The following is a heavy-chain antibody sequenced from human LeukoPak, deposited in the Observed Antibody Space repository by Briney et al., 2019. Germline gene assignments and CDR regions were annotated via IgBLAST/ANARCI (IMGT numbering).Heavy chain of an antibody. CDR3: AKDLRYGGHFDY. CDR2: ISYDGSNK. V-gene: IGHV3-30*18. J-gene: IGHJ4*02. Sequence: GGSLRLSCAASGFTFSSYGMHWVRQAPGKGLEWVAVISYDGSNKYYADSVKGRFTISRDNSKNTLYLQMNSLRAEDTAVYYCAKDLRYGGHFDYWGQGTLVTVSS. D-gene: IGHD1-26*01. CDR1: GFTFSSYG.